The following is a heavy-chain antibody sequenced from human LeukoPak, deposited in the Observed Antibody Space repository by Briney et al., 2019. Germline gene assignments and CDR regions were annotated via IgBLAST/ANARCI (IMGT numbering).Heavy chain of an antibody. J-gene: IGHJ6*04. D-gene: IGHD3-10*01. Sequence: GGSLRLSCAASGFTFSSYWMHWVRQAPGKGLEWVAFIRYDGSNKYYADSVKGRFTISRDNSKNTLYLQMNSLRAEDTAVYYCAKDPTLYYYGSGSYQDVWGKGTTVTISS. V-gene: IGHV3-30*02. CDR1: GFTFSSYW. CDR3: AKDPTLYYYGSGSYQDV. CDR2: IRYDGSNK.